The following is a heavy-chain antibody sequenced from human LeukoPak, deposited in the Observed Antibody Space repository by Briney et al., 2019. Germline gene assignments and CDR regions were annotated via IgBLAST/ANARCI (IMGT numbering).Heavy chain of an antibody. J-gene: IGHJ2*01. CDR3: ARHQPLISVAATGYFDL. CDR2: IYYSGST. V-gene: IGHV4-59*08. D-gene: IGHD6-19*01. Sequence: SETLSLTCTVSGGSISSYYWSWIRQPPGKGLEWIGYIYYSGSTNYNPSLKSRVTISVDTSKNQFSLKLSSVTAADTAVYYCARHQPLISVAATGYFDLWGRGTLVTVSS. CDR1: GGSISSYY.